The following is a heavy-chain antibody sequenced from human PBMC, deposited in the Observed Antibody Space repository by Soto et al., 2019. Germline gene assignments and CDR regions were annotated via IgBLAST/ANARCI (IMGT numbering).Heavy chain of an antibody. V-gene: IGHV4-34*01. D-gene: IGHD3-10*01. CDR3: ARGEITLLGGMDV. J-gene: IGHJ6*02. CDR2: VNHGGSS. CDR1: GGSFSGYY. Sequence: SETLSLTCAVYGGSFSGYYWGWVRQPPGKGLEWIGEVNHGGSSNYHPSLKSRVSISVDTSNNQFSLRIKSVTPADTAVYYCARGEITLLGGMDVWGQGTTVTVSS.